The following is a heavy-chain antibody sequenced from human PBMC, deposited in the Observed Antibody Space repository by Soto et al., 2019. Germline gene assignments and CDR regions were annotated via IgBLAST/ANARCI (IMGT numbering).Heavy chain of an antibody. V-gene: IGHV1-69*01. D-gene: IGHD4-17*01. CDR1: GGTFSSYA. J-gene: IGHJ4*02. Sequence: QVQLVQSGAEVKKPGSSVKVSCKASGGTFSSYAISWVRQAPGQGLEWMGGIIPIFGTANYAQKFQGRVTITADESTSTADMELSSLRSEDTAVYYCARGGTTVYLHYFDYWGQGTLVTVSS. CDR2: IIPIFGTA. CDR3: ARGGTTVYLHYFDY.